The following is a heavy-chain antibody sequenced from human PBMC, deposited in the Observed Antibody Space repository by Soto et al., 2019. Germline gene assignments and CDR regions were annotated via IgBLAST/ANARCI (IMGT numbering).Heavy chain of an antibody. CDR1: GFSLSTSGVG. CDR3: AHSRDVCSGGSCYSGWFDP. J-gene: IGHJ5*02. D-gene: IGHD2-15*01. CDR2: IYWNDDK. V-gene: IGHV2-5*01. Sequence: SGPTLVNPTQTLTLTCTFSGFSLSTSGVGVGWIRQPPGKALEWLALIYWNDDKRYSPSLKSRLTITKDTSKNQVVLTMTNMDPVDTATYYCAHSRDVCSGGSCYSGWFDPWGQGTLVTVSS.